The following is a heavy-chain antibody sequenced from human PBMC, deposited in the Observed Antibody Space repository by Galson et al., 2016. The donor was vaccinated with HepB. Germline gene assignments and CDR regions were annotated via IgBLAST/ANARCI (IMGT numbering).Heavy chain of an antibody. D-gene: IGHD3-22*01. CDR3: ARDKSSGYSDAFDM. CDR2: ISSDGSTT. V-gene: IGHV3-30*04. Sequence: SLRLSCAASGFTFTTYAMHWVRQAPGKGLEWVAVISSDGSTTYYADSVKGRFTISRDNAKNSLYLQMNSLRAEDTAVYFCARDKSSGYSDAFDMWGQGTMVTVSS. CDR1: GFTFTTYA. J-gene: IGHJ3*02.